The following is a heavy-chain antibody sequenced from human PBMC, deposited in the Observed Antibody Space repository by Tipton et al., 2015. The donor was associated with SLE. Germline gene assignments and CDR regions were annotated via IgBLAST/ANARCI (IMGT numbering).Heavy chain of an antibody. J-gene: IGHJ5*02. CDR3: ANQCGGNCHIGT. Sequence: SGFTFNKYGMHWVRQAPGKGLEWVAFIRSEGNNKYYADSVEGRFTISRDNSKNILDLQMNSLRAEDTAVYYCANQCGGNCHIGTWGQGTLVTVSS. D-gene: IGHD2-21*01. CDR2: IRSEGNNK. V-gene: IGHV3-30*02. CDR1: GFTFNKYG.